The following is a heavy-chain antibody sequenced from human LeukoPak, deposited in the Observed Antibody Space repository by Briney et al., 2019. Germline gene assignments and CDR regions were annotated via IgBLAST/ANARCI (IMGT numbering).Heavy chain of an antibody. CDR1: GGSFSGYY. D-gene: IGHD3-9*01. Sequence: SETLSLTCAVYGGSFSGYYWCWIRQPPGKGLEWIGEINHSGSTNYNPSLKSRVTISVDTSKNPFSLKLSSVTAADTAVYYCARGPLHLGLRYFDWSYNWFDPWGQGTLVTVSS. CDR2: INHSGST. V-gene: IGHV4-34*01. CDR3: ARGPLHLGLRYFDWSYNWFDP. J-gene: IGHJ5*02.